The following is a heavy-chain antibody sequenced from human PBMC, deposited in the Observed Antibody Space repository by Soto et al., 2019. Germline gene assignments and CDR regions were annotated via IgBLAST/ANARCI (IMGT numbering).Heavy chain of an antibody. CDR3: ARGPAA. Sequence: SETLSLTCTVSGGSITRGGYYWSWIRQHPGKGLEWIGYIYNSGTTYYNPSLKSRVTISVDTSKNQFSLKLTSVTAADTAVYYCARGPAARGQGTLVSVSS. CDR2: IYNSGTT. CDR1: GGSITRGGYY. J-gene: IGHJ4*02. V-gene: IGHV4-31*03.